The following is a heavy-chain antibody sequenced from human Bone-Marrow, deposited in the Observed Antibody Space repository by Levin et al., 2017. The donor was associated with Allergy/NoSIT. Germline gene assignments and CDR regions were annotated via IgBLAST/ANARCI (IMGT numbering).Heavy chain of an antibody. CDR2: IYPGDSDT. J-gene: IGHJ5*02. D-gene: IGHD6-13*01. CDR3: ARHGGSSWRWFDP. CDR1: GYSFTSYW. Sequence: KVSCKGSGYSFTSYWIGWVRQMPGKGLEWMGIIYPGDSDTRYSPSFQGQVTISADKSISTAYLQWSSLKASDTAMYYCARHGGSSWRWFDPWGQGTLVTVSS. V-gene: IGHV5-51*01.